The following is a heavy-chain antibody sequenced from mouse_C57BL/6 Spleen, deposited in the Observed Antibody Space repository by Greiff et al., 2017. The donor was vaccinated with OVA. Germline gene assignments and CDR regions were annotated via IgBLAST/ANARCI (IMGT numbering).Heavy chain of an antibody. CDR2: IDPETGGT. J-gene: IGHJ3*01. Sequence: VQLQQSGAELVRPGASVTLSCKASGYTFTDYEMHWVKQTPVHGLEWIGAIDPETGGTAYNQKFKGKAILTADKSSSTAYMELRSLTSEDSAVYYCTRGDYYGSSYLAWFAYWGQGTLVTVSA. D-gene: IGHD1-1*01. V-gene: IGHV1-15*01. CDR3: TRGDYYGSSYLAWFAY. CDR1: GYTFTDYE.